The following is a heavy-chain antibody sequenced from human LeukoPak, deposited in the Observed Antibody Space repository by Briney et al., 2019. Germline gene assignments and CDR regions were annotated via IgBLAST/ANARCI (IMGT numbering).Heavy chain of an antibody. J-gene: IGHJ3*02. CDR2: VYYSGST. Sequence: SETLSLTCAVYGGSFSGYYWGWIRQPPGKGLEWIGSVYYSGSTYYTPSLKSRVTISADTSKNQFSLKLNSMTAADTAVYYCARVLLCFGEHAFDIWGQGTMVTVSS. V-gene: IGHV4-34*01. CDR3: ARVLLCFGEHAFDI. CDR1: GGSFSGYY. D-gene: IGHD3-10*01.